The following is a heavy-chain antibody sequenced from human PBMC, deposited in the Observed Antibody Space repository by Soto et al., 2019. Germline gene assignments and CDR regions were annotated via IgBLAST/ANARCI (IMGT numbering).Heavy chain of an antibody. CDR3: ASDLSKVCNWYNYMDV. CDR2: ISSSSSVI. Sequence: EVQLLESGGGLVQPGGSLRLSCATSGFILSDCAMNWVRQAPGKGLEWVSYISSSSSVIEYADSVKARFNVFRDNGRNSMNLQKNSMKAEETAENYCASDLSKVCNWYNYMDVWGKGTTVSDS. D-gene: IGHD1-20*01. V-gene: IGHV3-48*04. J-gene: IGHJ6*03. CDR1: GFILSDCA.